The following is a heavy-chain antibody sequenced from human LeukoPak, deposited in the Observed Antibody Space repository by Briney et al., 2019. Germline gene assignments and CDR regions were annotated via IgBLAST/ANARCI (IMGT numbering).Heavy chain of an antibody. Sequence: PSETLSLTCSVSGDSISIVDYRWGWLRQSPGTGLEWIGYIYYSGSTNYNPSLKSRVTISVDTSKNQFSLKLSSVTAADTAVYYCASPSATRFDPWGQGTLVTVSS. V-gene: IGHV4-39*01. CDR2: IYYSGST. CDR3: ASPSATRFDP. J-gene: IGHJ5*02. CDR1: GDSISIVDYR.